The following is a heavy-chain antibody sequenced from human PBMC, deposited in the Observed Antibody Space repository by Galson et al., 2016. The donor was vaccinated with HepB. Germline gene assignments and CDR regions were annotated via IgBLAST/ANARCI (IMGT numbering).Heavy chain of an antibody. D-gene: IGHD3-3*01. Sequence: SLRLSCAASGFTFSSYAMSWVRQAPGKGLEWVSGISGSGGSTYYADSVKGRFTISRDNSKNTLYLQMNSLRAEDTAVYYCAKVAPDYDFWSGYTVHYYFDDRGQGTLVTVSS. CDR2: ISGSGGST. CDR1: GFTFSSYA. V-gene: IGHV3-23*01. CDR3: AKVAPDYDFWSGYTVHYYFDD. J-gene: IGHJ4*02.